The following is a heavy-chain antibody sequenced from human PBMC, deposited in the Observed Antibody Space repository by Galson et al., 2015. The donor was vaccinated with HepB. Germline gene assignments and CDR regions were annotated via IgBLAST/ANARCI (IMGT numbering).Heavy chain of an antibody. J-gene: IGHJ6*02. CDR2: IIPIFGTA. V-gene: IGHV1-69*06. D-gene: IGHD2-15*01. Sequence: SVKVSCKASGGTFSSYAISWVRQAPGQGLEWMGGIIPIFGTANYAQKFQGRVTITADKSTSTAYMELSSLRSEDTAVYYCARGGCSGGSCYLNYYYYCGMDVWGQGTTVTVSS. CDR3: ARGGCSGGSCYLNYYYYCGMDV. CDR1: GGTFSSYA.